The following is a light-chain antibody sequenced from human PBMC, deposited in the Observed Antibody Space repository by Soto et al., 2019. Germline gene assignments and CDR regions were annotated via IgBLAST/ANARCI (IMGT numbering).Light chain of an antibody. CDR3: QQYNSYPLT. Sequence: IQLTQSPSSLSASVGDRVTITCRASQSISSYLNWYQQKPGKAPKLLIYAASSLQSGVPSRFSGSGSGTDFTLTISSLQPEDFATYYCQQYNSYPLTFGGGTKVDIK. J-gene: IGKJ4*01. V-gene: IGKV1-39*01. CDR1: QSISSY. CDR2: AAS.